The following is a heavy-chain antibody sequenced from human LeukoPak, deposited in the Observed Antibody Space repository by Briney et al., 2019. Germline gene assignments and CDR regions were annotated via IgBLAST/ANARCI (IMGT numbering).Heavy chain of an antibody. CDR3: ARGLVLTYYYFES. J-gene: IGHJ4*02. CDR1: GFTVSSNY. CDR2: ILGGGGT. D-gene: IGHD2-8*02. V-gene: IGHV3-66*01. Sequence: GGSLRLSCAASGFTVSSNYMTWVHQAPGKGLEWVSVILGGGGTYYADSVKGRFTISRDNSKNTLYLQMNSLRAEDTAVYYCARGLVLTYYYFESWGQGTLVTVSS.